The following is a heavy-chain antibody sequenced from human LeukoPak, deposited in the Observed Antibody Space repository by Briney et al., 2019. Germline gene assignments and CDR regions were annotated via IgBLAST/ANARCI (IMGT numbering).Heavy chain of an antibody. V-gene: IGHV1-69*13. D-gene: IGHD3-9*01. CDR1: GGTFSSYA. CDR3: ARDPVNYDILTGYYP. J-gene: IGHJ5*02. Sequence: SVKVSCKASGGTFSSYAISWVRQAPGQGLEWMGGIIPIFGTANYAQKFQGRVTITADESTSTAYMELSSLRSEDTAVYYCARDPVNYDILTGYYPWGQGTLVTVSS. CDR2: IIPIFGTA.